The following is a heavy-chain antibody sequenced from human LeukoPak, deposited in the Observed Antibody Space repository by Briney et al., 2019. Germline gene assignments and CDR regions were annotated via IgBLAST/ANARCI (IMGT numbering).Heavy chain of an antibody. V-gene: IGHV4-30-4*01. J-gene: IGHJ4*02. Sequence: SETLSLTCTVSGGSISSGDYYWSWIRQPPGKGLEWIGYIYYSGSTYYNPSLKSRVTISVDTSKNQFSLKLSSVTAADTAVYYCARAFGSGITYYDFWSGYYTGIGFDYWGQGTLVTVSS. CDR1: GGSISSGDYY. D-gene: IGHD3-3*01. CDR3: ARAFGSGITYYDFWSGYYTGIGFDY. CDR2: IYYSGST.